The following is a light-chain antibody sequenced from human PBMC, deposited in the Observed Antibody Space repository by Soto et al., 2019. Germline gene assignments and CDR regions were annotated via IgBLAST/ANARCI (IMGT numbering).Light chain of an antibody. J-gene: IGKJ1*01. CDR2: DAS. CDR3: EQYGSSPRT. V-gene: IGKV3-20*01. Sequence: EIVLTQSPATLSLPPGERATLSCRASQSVLYQQTPGQAPRLLIYDASTRATGIPARFSGSGSGTDFTLTISRLEPEDFAVYYCEQYGSSPRTFGQGTKGDIK. CDR1: QSV.